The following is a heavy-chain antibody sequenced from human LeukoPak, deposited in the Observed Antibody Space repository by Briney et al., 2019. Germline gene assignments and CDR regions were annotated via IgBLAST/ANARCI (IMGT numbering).Heavy chain of an antibody. CDR2: ISYDGSNK. J-gene: IGHJ6*04. D-gene: IGHD3-10*01. CDR1: GFTFSSYG. V-gene: IGHV3-30*03. CDR3: ARGLEYGSGLNYYYYGMDV. Sequence: GRSLRLSCAASGFTFSSYGMHWVRQAPGKGLEWVAVISYDGSNKYYADSVKGRFTISRDNSKNTLYLQMNSLRAEDTAVYYCARGLEYGSGLNYYYYGMDVWGKGTTVTVSS.